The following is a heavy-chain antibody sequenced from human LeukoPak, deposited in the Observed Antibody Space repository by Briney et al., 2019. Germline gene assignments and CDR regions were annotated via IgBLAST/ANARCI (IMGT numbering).Heavy chain of an antibody. Sequence: PGGSLRLSCAASGFTFSDYYMSWVRQAPGKGLEWVSVIYSGGSTYYADSVKGRFTISRDNSKNTLYLQMNSLRAEDTAVYYCARVGGTTGTSTWYYFDYWGQGTLVTVSS. D-gene: IGHD1-1*01. CDR3: ARVGGTTGTSTWYYFDY. CDR1: GFTFSDYY. J-gene: IGHJ4*02. CDR2: IYSGGST. V-gene: IGHV3-66*01.